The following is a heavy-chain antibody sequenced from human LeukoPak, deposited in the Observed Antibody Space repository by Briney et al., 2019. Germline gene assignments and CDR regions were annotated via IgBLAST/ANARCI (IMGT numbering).Heavy chain of an antibody. CDR2: INGDGKNT. CDR1: GFTVRHYW. Sequence: GGSLRLSCVASGFTVRHYWMNWVRQVPGQGLVWVSRINGDGKNTAYADAVKGRFTISSDIAKNTLYLQMDSLRAEDTAVFYCVRVPYCGADCYSGGSFDIWGQGTMVTVSS. D-gene: IGHD2-21*02. V-gene: IGHV3-74*01. J-gene: IGHJ3*02. CDR3: VRVPYCGADCYSGGSFDI.